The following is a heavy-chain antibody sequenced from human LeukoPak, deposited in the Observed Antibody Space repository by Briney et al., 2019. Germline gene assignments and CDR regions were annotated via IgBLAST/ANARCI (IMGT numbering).Heavy chain of an antibody. D-gene: IGHD3-22*01. J-gene: IGHJ5*01. CDR1: GFTFNIYA. V-gene: IGHV3-23*01. CDR3: AKDRPNYHESNGHYYRLNGDS. CDR2: ITSSGDAT. Sequence: PGGSLRLSCAASGFTFNIYAMSWVRQAPGKGLEWVSSITSSGDATFHADSVKDRFTICRDNLKSTLYLQMSRLRVEDTAVYYCAKDRPNYHESNGHYYRLNGDSWGQGTLVTVSS.